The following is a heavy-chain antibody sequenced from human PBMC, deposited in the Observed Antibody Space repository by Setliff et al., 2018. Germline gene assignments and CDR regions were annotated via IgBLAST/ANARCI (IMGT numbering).Heavy chain of an antibody. Sequence: GGSLRLSCAASGFTFSDFHMNWIRQAPGKGLEWLSYISGSGSTIYFADSVKGRFTISRDNAKNSLYLQMNSLRAEDTAVYYCARVGFCSGPTCYPLDYWGQGTLVTVSS. J-gene: IGHJ4*02. CDR2: ISGSGSTI. CDR3: ARVGFCSGPTCYPLDY. V-gene: IGHV3-11*04. D-gene: IGHD2-15*01. CDR1: GFTFSDFH.